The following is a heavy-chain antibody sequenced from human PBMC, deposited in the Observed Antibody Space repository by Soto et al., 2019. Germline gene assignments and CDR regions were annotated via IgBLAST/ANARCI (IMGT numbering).Heavy chain of an antibody. CDR2: IDPSDSYT. J-gene: IGHJ6*02. D-gene: IGHD4-17*01. CDR3: ATLRARSYGMDV. Sequence: PGESLKISCKGSGYSFTSYWISWVRQMPGKGLEWMGRIDPSDSYTNYSPSFQGHVTISADKSISTAYLQWGSLKASDTAMYYWATLRARSYGMDVWGQGTTVTVSS. CDR1: GYSFTSYW. V-gene: IGHV5-10-1*01.